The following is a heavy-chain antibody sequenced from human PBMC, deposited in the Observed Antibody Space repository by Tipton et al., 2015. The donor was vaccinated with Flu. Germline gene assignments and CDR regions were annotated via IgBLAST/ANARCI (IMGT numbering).Heavy chain of an antibody. J-gene: IGHJ3*02. Sequence: SLRLSCAASGFTFSSYGMHWVRQAPGKGLEWVAIIWYDGSNKYYADSVKGRFTISRDNSKNTLYLQMNSLRAEDTAVYYCARGGYDGAYAFDIWGQGTMVTVSS. CDR2: IWYDGSNK. CDR3: ARGGYDGAYAFDI. CDR1: GFTFSSYG. D-gene: IGHD5-12*01. V-gene: IGHV3-33*01.